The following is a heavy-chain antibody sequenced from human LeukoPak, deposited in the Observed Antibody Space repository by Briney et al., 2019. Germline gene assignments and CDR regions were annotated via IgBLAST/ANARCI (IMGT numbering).Heavy chain of an antibody. CDR1: GFTFSSYW. CDR3: AREGRVARRLMDV. V-gene: IGHV3-7*01. J-gene: IGHJ6*03. Sequence: GGSLRLSCAASGFTFSSYWMSWVRQAPGKGLEWVANIKQDGSEKYYVDSVKGRFTISRDNAKNSLYLQMNSLRAEDTAVYYCAREGRVARRLMDVWGKGTTVTVSS. D-gene: IGHD2-15*01. CDR2: IKQDGSEK.